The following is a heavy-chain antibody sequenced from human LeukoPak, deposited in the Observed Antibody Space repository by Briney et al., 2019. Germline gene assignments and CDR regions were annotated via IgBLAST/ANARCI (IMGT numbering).Heavy chain of an antibody. CDR3: GKTDIYFNPIDY. CDR1: GVSISSSEW. CDR2: IHRDGRT. J-gene: IGHJ4*02. Sequence: PSGTLSLTCAVSGVSISSSEWWIWVRQPPGQGLERIGEIHRDGRTRYNPSLKSRVTMSMDYSKNQFSLSVTSVTAADTAIYYCGKTDIYFNPIDYWGPGSLVTVSS. D-gene: IGHD3-9*01. V-gene: IGHV4-4*02.